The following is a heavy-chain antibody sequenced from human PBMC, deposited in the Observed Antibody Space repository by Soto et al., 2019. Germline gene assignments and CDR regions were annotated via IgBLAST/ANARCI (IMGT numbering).Heavy chain of an antibody. V-gene: IGHV1-69*01. D-gene: IGHD2-15*01. CDR1: GGTFSSYA. J-gene: IGHJ5*02. CDR2: IIPIFGTA. Sequence: QVQLVQSGAEVKKPGSSVKVSCKASGGTFSSYAISWVRQAPGQGLEWMGGIIPIFGTANYAQKFQGRVTITADESTSTAYMELSSLRSEDTAVYYCARGNCSGGSCYSGSSWFDPWGQGTLVTVSS. CDR3: ARGNCSGGSCYSGSSWFDP.